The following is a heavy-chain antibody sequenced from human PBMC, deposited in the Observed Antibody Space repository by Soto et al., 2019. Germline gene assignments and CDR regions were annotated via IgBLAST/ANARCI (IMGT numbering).Heavy chain of an antibody. Sequence: SVKVSCKASGGTFSSYTISWVRQAPGQGLEWMGRIIPILGIANNAQKFQGRVTITADKSTSTAYMELSSLRSEDTAVYYCAMEYCSSTSCYRDYWGQGSLVTVSS. CDR2: IIPILGIA. D-gene: IGHD2-2*02. CDR1: GGTFSSYT. J-gene: IGHJ4*02. V-gene: IGHV1-69*02. CDR3: AMEYCSSTSCYRDY.